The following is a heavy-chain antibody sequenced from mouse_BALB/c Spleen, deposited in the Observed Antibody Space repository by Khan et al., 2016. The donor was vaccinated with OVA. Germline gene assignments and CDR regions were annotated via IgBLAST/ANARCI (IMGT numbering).Heavy chain of an antibody. D-gene: IGHD2-3*01. V-gene: IGHV9-3-1*01. CDR3: ARVGYSGTMDY. CDR2: INPYTREP. CDR1: GYPFTKNG. Sequence: QIQLVQSGPELKNPGETVRISCKASGYPFTKNGMNWVKQTPGKGLKWMGWINPYTREPAYADDFTGRFAFSLETSASTAYLQISNLKNEDTATYFCARVGYSGTMDYWGQGTSVTVSS. J-gene: IGHJ4*01.